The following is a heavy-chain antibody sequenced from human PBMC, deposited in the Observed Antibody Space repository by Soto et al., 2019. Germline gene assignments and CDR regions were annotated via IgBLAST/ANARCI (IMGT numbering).Heavy chain of an antibody. Sequence: SETLSLTCTVSGGSISSSSYYWGWIRQPPGKGLEWIGTIYYSGSTYYNPSLKSRVTISVDTSKNQFSLKLSSVTAADTAVYYCARHVSFYYDYVRGSSSNYFDHWGQGTLVTVSS. V-gene: IGHV4-39*01. D-gene: IGHD3-16*01. CDR3: ARHVSFYYDYVRGSSSNYFDH. CDR2: IYYSGST. CDR1: GGSISSSSYY. J-gene: IGHJ4*02.